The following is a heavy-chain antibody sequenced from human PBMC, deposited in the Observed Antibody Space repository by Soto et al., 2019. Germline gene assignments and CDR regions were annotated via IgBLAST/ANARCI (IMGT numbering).Heavy chain of an antibody. Sequence: GESLKISCAASGFAFSGSAMYWVRQASGKGPEWVGRIRSKGHNYATEYAASVKGRFTISRDDSKNTAYLQMNSLQTEDKAVYYCNRDIFSYDYSGILWFDPWGQGTLVTVS. D-gene: IGHD3-16*01. CDR1: GFAFSGSA. CDR3: NRDIFSYDYSGILWFDP. CDR2: IRSKGHNYAT. J-gene: IGHJ5*02. V-gene: IGHV3-73*01.